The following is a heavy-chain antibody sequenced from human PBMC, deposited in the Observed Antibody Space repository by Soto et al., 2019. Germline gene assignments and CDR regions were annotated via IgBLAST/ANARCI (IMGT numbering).Heavy chain of an antibody. J-gene: IGHJ4*02. CDR2: IWYDGSNK. V-gene: IGHV3-33*03. CDR1: GFTFSNYG. D-gene: IGHD2-15*01. Sequence: QVQLVESGGGVVQPGRSLRLSCAASGFTFSNYGMHWVRQAPGKGLEWVAVIWYDGSNKYYADSVRGRFTISRDNSKDTLYLQVNSLRAEDTAVYCCARAVASSSTGHFDDWGQGTLVTVSS. CDR3: ARAVASSSTGHFDD.